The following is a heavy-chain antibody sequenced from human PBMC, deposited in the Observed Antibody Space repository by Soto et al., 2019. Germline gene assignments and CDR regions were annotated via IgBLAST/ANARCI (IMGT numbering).Heavy chain of an antibody. CDR2: ISTYNGNT. J-gene: IGHJ6*03. CDR1: GYTFTSYG. V-gene: IGHV1-18*01. D-gene: IGHD2-8*02. Sequence: ASVKVSCKASGYTFTSYGISWVRQAPGQGLEWMGWISTYNGNTHYAQKLQGRVTMSTETSTNTAYMELRSLRSDDTAVYYCGRVVTGYYYMDVWGKGTTVTVSS. CDR3: GRVVTGYYYMDV.